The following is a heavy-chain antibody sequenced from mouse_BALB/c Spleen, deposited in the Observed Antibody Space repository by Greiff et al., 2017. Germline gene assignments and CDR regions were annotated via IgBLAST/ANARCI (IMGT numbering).Heavy chain of an antibody. CDR2: ISYDGSN. V-gene: IGHV3-6*02. Sequence: VQLKQSGPGLVKPSQSLSLTCSVTGYSITSGYYWNWIRQFPGNILEWMGYISYDGSNNYNQSLKNRISITRETSKNQFFLKLNSVTTEDTATYYCASFGYYFAYWGQGTLVTVSA. D-gene: IGHD2-3*01. CDR3: ASFGYYFAY. J-gene: IGHJ3*01. CDR1: GYSITSGYY.